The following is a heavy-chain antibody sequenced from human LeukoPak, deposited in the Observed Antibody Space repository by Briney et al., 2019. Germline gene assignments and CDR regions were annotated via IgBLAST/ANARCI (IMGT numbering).Heavy chain of an antibody. Sequence: GGSLRLSRAASGFTFRSYAMSWVRQAPGKGLEWVSTLASSSGGGTYYADSVKGRFTISRDSSRNTLFLQMNSLRAEDTAVYYYAKDLSSDWRLFDSWGQGTLVTVSS. V-gene: IGHV3-23*01. CDR2: LASSSGGGT. D-gene: IGHD2-21*01. CDR3: AKDLSSDWRLFDS. J-gene: IGHJ4*02. CDR1: GFTFRSYA.